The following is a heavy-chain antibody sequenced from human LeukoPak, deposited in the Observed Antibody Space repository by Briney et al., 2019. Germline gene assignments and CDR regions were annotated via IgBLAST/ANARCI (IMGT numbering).Heavy chain of an antibody. CDR1: RDIVMHKY. D-gene: IGHD5-18*01. V-gene: IGHV3-23*01. J-gene: IGHJ4*02. Sequence: GGALRLSSAAPRDIVMHKYISCGPDAPRGRGWWGSRIRGSGGSTYYADYVEGRITRSRDNSKNTLYLQMLRLRGEGTDVYYCAKERDRYSSGSRFDYWGQGTLVTVSS. CDR2: IRGSGGST. CDR3: AKERDRYSSGSRFDY.